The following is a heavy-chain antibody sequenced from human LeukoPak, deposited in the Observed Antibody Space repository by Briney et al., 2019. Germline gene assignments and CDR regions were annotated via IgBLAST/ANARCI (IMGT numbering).Heavy chain of an antibody. CDR1: GYTFTDYY. Sequence: ATVKISCKVSGYTFTDYYMRWVQQAPGKGLEWMGLIDPEDGETIYAEKFQGRVTITADTSTDTAYMELSSLRSEDTAVYYCARVPRGGYDQGPLFDPWGQGTLVTVSS. D-gene: IGHD5-12*01. J-gene: IGHJ5*02. CDR3: ARVPRGGYDQGPLFDP. CDR2: IDPEDGET. V-gene: IGHV1-69-2*01.